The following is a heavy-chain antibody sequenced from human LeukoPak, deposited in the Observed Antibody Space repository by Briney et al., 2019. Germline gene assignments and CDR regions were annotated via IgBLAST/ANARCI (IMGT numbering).Heavy chain of an antibody. V-gene: IGHV4-59*08. Sequence: SETLSLTCTVSCGSISSYYWSWIRQPPGKGLEWIGYIYYSGSTNYNPSLKSRVTISVDTSKDQFSLKLSSVTAADTAVYYCARHVREYSSFAYWGQGTLVTVSS. D-gene: IGHD6-6*01. CDR2: IYYSGST. J-gene: IGHJ4*02. CDR3: ARHVREYSSFAY. CDR1: CGSISSYY.